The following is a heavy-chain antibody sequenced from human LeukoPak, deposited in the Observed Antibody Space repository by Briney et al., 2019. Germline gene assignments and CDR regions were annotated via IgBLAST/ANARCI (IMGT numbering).Heavy chain of an antibody. CDR2: IWYDGSNK. D-gene: IGHD1-14*01. J-gene: IGHJ4*02. CDR1: GFTFSGYG. Sequence: PGRSLRLSCAASGFTFSGYGMHWVRQAPGKGLEWVAVIWYDGSNKYYADSVKGRFTISRDNSKNTLYLQMNSLRAEDTAVYYCASTINHPFDYWGQGTLVTVSS. CDR3: ASTINHPFDY. V-gene: IGHV3-33*01.